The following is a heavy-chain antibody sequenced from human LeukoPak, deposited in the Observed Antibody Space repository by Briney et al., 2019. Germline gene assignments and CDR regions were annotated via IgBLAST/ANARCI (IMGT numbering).Heavy chain of an antibody. Sequence: SETLSLTCTGSGGSISSYYWSWIRQPAGKGLEWIGRIYTSGSTNYNPSLKSRVTMSVDTSKNQFSLKLSSVTAADTAVYYCARDIVVVPAASFWFDPWGQGTLVTVSS. CDR1: GGSISSYY. J-gene: IGHJ5*02. CDR2: IYTSGST. V-gene: IGHV4-4*07. CDR3: ARDIVVVPAASFWFDP. D-gene: IGHD2-2*01.